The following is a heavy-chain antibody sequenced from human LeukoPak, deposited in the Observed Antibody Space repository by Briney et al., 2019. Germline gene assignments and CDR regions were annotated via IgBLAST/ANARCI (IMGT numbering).Heavy chain of an antibody. D-gene: IGHD4-17*01. CDR1: GGSFSGYY. V-gene: IGHV4-34*01. CDR2: INHSGST. J-gene: IGHJ5*02. Sequence: SETLSLTCAVYGGSFSGYYWSWIRQPPGKGLEWIGEINHSGSTNYNPSLKSRVTISVDTSKNQFSLKLSSVTAADTAIYYCARTDLYGDYRRDWFDPWGQGTLVTVSS. CDR3: ARTDLYGDYRRDWFDP.